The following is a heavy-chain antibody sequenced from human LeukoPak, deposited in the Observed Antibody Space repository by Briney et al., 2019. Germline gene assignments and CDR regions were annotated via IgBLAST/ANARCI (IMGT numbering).Heavy chain of an antibody. V-gene: IGHV4-30-4*01. CDR1: GGSISSGDYY. D-gene: IGHD2-21*01. J-gene: IGHJ2*01. CDR2: IYYSGST. CDR3: ARVSIFKDFDL. Sequence: PSETLSLICTVSGGSISSGDYYWSWIRQPPGKGLEWIGYIYYSGSTYYNPSLKSRTTISVDTSKNQFSLKLSSVTAADTAVYYCARVSIFKDFDLWGRGTLVTVSS.